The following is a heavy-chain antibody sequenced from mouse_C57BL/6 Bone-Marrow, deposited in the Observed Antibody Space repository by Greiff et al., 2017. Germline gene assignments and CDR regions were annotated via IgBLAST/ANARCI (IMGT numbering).Heavy chain of an antibody. V-gene: IGHV1-50*01. CDR1: GYTFTSYW. Sequence: VQLHQPGAELVKPGASVKLSCKASGYTFTSYWMQWVKQRPGQGLEWIGEIDPSDSYTNYNQKFKGKATLTVDTSSSTAYMQLSSLTSEDSAVYYCAREGPYGSPLMDYWGQGTSVTVSS. D-gene: IGHD1-1*01. CDR2: IDPSDSYT. CDR3: AREGPYGSPLMDY. J-gene: IGHJ4*01.